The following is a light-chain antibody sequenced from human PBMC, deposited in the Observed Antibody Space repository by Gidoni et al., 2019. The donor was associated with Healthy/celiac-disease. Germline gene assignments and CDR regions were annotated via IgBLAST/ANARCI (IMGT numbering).Light chain of an antibody. CDR1: QSVSSSY. J-gene: IGKJ2*01. V-gene: IGKV3-20*01. CDR3: QQYGSSPS. CDR2: NAS. Sequence: EIVLTQSPGTLSLSPGERATLSCRASQSVSSSYLAWYQQKPGQAPRLLIYNASSRATGIPDSFSGSGSGTDFTLTISRLEPEEFAVYYCQQYGSSPSFGQGTKLEI.